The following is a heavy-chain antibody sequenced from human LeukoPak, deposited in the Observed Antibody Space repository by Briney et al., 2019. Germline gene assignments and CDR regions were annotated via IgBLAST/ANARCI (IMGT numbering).Heavy chain of an antibody. J-gene: IGHJ4*02. V-gene: IGHV4-59*01. CDR2: IYYSGST. CDR3: ARDRATSHFDY. Sequence: PSETLSLTCTVSGGSISSYYWSWIRQPPGKGLEWIGYIYYSGSTNYNPSLKSRVTIPVDTSKNQFSLKLSSVTAADTAVYYCARDRATSHFDYWGQGTLVTVSS. CDR1: GGSISSYY.